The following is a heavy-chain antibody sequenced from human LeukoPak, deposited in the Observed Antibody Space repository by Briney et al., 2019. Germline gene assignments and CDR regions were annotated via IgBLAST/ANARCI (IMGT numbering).Heavy chain of an antibody. CDR3: VKSHPYFDS. V-gene: IGHV3-64D*06. CDR1: GLTFSNSD. J-gene: IGHJ4*02. CDR2: IRSSGDRT. Sequence: GGSLRLSCPASGLTFSNSDLHWVRQAPGKGLEYLSRIRSSGDRTNYADSVRGRFTVSRDNSKNTLYLQMSSLRAEDTAVYYCVKSHPYFDSWGQGTLVTVSS.